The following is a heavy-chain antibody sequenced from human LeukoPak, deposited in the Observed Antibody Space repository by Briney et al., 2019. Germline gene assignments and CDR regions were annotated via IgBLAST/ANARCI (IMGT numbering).Heavy chain of an antibody. V-gene: IGHV3-21*04. Sequence: GGSLIVSCAASGFTFSIYSINWVRQAPGRGLEWVSSISSSSSYIYYADSVKGRFTISRDNSKHTLYLQMNSLRAEDTAVYYCAKSYYDSSGYYYWYFDLWGRGTLVTVSS. J-gene: IGHJ2*01. CDR2: ISSSSSYI. CDR3: AKSYYDSSGYYYWYFDL. D-gene: IGHD3-22*01. CDR1: GFTFSIYS.